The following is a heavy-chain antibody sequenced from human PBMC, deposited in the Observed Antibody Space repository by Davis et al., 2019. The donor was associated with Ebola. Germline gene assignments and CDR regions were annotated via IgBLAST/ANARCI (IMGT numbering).Heavy chain of an antibody. V-gene: IGHV1-18*01. CDR1: GYTFTSYG. CDR2: ISAYNGNT. Sequence: ASVKVSRKASGYTFTSYGISWVRQAPGQGLEWMGWISAYNGNTNYVQKLQGRVTMTTDTSTSTAYMGLRSLRSDDTAVYYCARVIGDFYYCGMDVWGQGTTVTVSS. J-gene: IGHJ6*02. D-gene: IGHD2-21*01. CDR3: ARVIGDFYYCGMDV.